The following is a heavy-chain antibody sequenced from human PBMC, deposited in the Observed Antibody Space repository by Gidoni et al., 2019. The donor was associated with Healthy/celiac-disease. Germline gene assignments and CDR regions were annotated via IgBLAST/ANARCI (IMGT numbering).Heavy chain of an antibody. CDR3: ARDSDIVVVPAQYYYYYYGMDV. CDR2: INPSGGST. D-gene: IGHD2-2*01. Sequence: QVQLVQSGAEVKKPGASVKVSCKASGYTFTSYYMHWVRQAPGQGLEWMGIINPSGGSTSYAQKFQGRVTMTRDTSTSTVYMELSSLRSEDTAVYYCARDSDIVVVPAQYYYYYYGMDVWGQGTTVTVSS. V-gene: IGHV1-46*01. CDR1: GYTFTSYY. J-gene: IGHJ6*02.